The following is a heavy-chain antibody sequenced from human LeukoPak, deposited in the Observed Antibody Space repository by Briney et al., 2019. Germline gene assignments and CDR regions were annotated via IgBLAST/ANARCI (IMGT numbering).Heavy chain of an antibody. CDR1: GFTFSDYY. D-gene: IGHD6-19*01. CDR3: ARGLSIAVAGTSKDVRYFDL. J-gene: IGHJ2*01. CDR2: ISSSGSTI. Sequence: GGSLRLSCAASGFTFSDYYMSWIRQAPGKGLEWVSYISSSGSTIYYADSVKGRFTISRDNAKNSLYLQMNSLRAEDTAVYYCARGLSIAVAGTSKDVRYFDLWGRGTLVTVSS. V-gene: IGHV3-11*04.